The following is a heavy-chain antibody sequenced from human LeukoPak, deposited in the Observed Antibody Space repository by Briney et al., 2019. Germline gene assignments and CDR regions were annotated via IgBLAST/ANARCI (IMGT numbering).Heavy chain of an antibody. V-gene: IGHV3-74*01. Sequence: GGSLRLSCAASGFTFISYWMPWVRQAPGKGLVWVSRINKDGSSTSYADSVKGRFTISRDNAKNTLYLQMNSLRAEDTAVYYCAREDCSSTSCYPDYWGQGTLVTVSS. CDR1: GFTFISYW. J-gene: IGHJ4*02. CDR2: INKDGSST. CDR3: AREDCSSTSCYPDY. D-gene: IGHD2-2*01.